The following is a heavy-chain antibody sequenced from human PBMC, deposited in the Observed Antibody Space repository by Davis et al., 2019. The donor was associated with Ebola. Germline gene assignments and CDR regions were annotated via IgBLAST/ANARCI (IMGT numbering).Heavy chain of an antibody. D-gene: IGHD3-16*01. CDR3: AREMRGLGALDL. J-gene: IGHJ3*01. Sequence: PGGSLRLSCAASGFIFSTYAMSWVRQAPGKGLEWVSGISGSSYSTYYADSVKGRFSISRDNSKNMLFLQMNSLRVEDTAVYYCAREMRGLGALDLWGQGTMVTVSS. V-gene: IGHV3-23*01. CDR1: GFIFSTYA. CDR2: ISGSSYST.